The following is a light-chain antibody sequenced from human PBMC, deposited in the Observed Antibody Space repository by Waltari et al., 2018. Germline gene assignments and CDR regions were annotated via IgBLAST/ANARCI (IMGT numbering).Light chain of an antibody. CDR1: NIGGKS. CDR2: RSN. CDR3: KVRDSNTAV. Sequence: SYELTQPLSVSVAPGQTATITCGGNNIGGKSLHWYQQKPGQATVLVIYRSNNRPPRIPDRFSGSNSANTATLAISGAKVGDEADYYCKVRDSNTAVFGGGTHLTVL. J-gene: IGLJ7*01. V-gene: IGLV3-9*01.